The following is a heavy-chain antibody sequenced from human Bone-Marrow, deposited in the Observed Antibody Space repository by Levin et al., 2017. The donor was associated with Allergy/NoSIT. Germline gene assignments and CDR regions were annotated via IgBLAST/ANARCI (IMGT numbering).Heavy chain of an antibody. CDR2: INWNGGST. V-gene: IGHV3-20*04. J-gene: IGHJ4*02. CDR1: GFTFDDYG. CDR3: ARGRGFGLTYYFDY. Sequence: GESLKISCAASGFTFDDYGMSWVRQAPGKGLEWVSGINWNGGSTGYADSVKGRFTISRDNAKNSLYLQMNSLRAEDTALYYCARGRGFGLTYYFDYWGQGTLVTVSS. D-gene: IGHD3-10*01.